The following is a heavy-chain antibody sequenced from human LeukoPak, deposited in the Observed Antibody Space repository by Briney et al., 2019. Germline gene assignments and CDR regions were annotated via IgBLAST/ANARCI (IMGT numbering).Heavy chain of an antibody. CDR3: ARDRGQQLVRVYYYYGMDV. CDR2: ISSSSSYI. V-gene: IGHV3-21*01. D-gene: IGHD6-13*01. CDR1: GFTFSSYS. J-gene: IGHJ6*02. Sequence: AGGSLRLSCAASGFTFSSYSMNWVRQAPGKGREWVSSISSSSSYIYYAYSVKGRFTISRDNAKNSLYLQMNSLRAEDTAVYYCARDRGQQLVRVYYYYGMDVWGQGTTVTVSS.